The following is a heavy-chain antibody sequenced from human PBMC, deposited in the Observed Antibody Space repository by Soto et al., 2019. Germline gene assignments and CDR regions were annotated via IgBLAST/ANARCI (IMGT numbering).Heavy chain of an antibody. J-gene: IGHJ4*02. D-gene: IGHD5-12*01. Sequence: LSLTCTVSGGSISSSSYYWGWIRQPPGKGLEWVGRTRNKANSYTTEYAASVKGRFTISRDDSKNSLYLQMNSLKTEDTAVYYCAISVSGYAGYYFDYWGQGTLVTVSS. CDR3: AISVSGYAGYYFDY. CDR2: TRNKANSYTT. CDR1: GGSISSSSYY. V-gene: IGHV3-72*01.